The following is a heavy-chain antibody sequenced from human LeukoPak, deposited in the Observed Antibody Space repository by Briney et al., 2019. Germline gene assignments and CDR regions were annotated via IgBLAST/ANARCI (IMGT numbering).Heavy chain of an antibody. V-gene: IGHV4-61*05. CDR1: GGSISSSSYY. D-gene: IGHD3-22*01. CDR3: ARVNALDAFDI. J-gene: IGHJ3*02. Sequence: SETLSLTCTVSGGSISSSSYYWGWIRQPPGKGLEWIGYIYYSGSTNYNPSLKSRVTISVDTSKNQFSLKLSSVTAADTAVYYCARVNALDAFDIWGQGTMVTVSS. CDR2: IYYSGST.